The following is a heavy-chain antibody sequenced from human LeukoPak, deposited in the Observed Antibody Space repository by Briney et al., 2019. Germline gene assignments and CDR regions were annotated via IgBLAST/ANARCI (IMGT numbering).Heavy chain of an antibody. Sequence: PSETLSLTCTVSGGSISSYYWSWIRQPPGKGLEWIGEINHSGSTNYNPSLKSRVTISVDTSKNQFSLKLSSVTAADTAVYYCARQLLRYYYYYGMDVWGQGTTVTVSS. D-gene: IGHD2-15*01. CDR3: ARQLLRYYYYYGMDV. CDR1: GGSISSYY. V-gene: IGHV4-34*01. J-gene: IGHJ6*02. CDR2: INHSGST.